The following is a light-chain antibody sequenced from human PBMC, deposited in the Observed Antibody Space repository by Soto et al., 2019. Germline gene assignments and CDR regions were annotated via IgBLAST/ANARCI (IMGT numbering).Light chain of an antibody. J-gene: IGLJ1*01. CDR3: SSYTSSNTYV. CDR1: SSDVSGYNY. Sequence: QSVLTQPASVSGSPGQSITISCTGTSSDVSGYNYVSWYQQHPGKAPKLMIYDVSNRPSGVSNRLSGSKSGNTASLTISGLQAEDEADYYCSSYTSSNTYVFGTGTKLTVL. V-gene: IGLV2-14*01. CDR2: DVS.